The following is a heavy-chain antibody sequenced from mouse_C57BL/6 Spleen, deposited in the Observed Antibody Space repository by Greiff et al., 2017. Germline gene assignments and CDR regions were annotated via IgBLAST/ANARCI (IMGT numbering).Heavy chain of an antibody. CDR3: TRGELGRVAWFAY. CDR1: GYTFTSYW. Sequence: VQLQQPGAELVKPGASVKLSCKASGYTFTSYWMHWVKQRPGQGLEWIGMIHPNSGSTNYNEKFKSKATLTVDTSSSTAYRELHMLTSEDSAVYFWTRGELGRVAWFAYWGQGTLVTVAA. J-gene: IGHJ3*01. D-gene: IGHD4-1*01. CDR2: IHPNSGST. V-gene: IGHV1-64*01.